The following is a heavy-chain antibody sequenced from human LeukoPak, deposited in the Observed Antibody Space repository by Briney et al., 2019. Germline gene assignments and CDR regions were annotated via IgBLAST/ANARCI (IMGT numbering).Heavy chain of an antibody. J-gene: IGHJ4*02. CDR1: GYTFTGYY. CDR3: ARGGVITLDY. D-gene: IGHD3-10*01. Sequence: ASVKVSCKAFGYTFTGYYMHWVRQAPGQGLEWMAWINPNSGDTHYAQRFQGRVTMTRDTSISTAYMELSSLRSDDTAVYYCARGGVITLDYWGQGTLVTVSS. V-gene: IGHV1-2*02. CDR2: INPNSGDT.